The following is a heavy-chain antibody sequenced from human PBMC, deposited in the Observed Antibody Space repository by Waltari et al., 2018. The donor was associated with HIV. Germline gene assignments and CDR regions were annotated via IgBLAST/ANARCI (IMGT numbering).Heavy chain of an antibody. Sequence: QVQLQESGPGLVKPSETLSLTCTVPGGSMTRYYWNWIRQAAGKGLAWMGRISTRGTTYYNPSLRSRVILSVDTSKTQFNLNLYSVTAADAAVYYCARGDYDDYGGRNWLDPWGQGTLVTVSS. D-gene: IGHD4-17*01. CDR1: GGSMTRYY. V-gene: IGHV4-4*07. J-gene: IGHJ5*02. CDR3: ARGDYDDYGGRNWLDP. CDR2: ISTRGTT.